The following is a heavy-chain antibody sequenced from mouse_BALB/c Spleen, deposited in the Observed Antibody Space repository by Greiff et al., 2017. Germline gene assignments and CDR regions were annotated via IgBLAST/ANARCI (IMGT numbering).Heavy chain of an antibody. CDR3: ARDYYGTPYFDY. CDR1: GFTFSDYY. J-gene: IGHJ2*01. CDR2: ISDGGSYT. Sequence: EVQLVESGGGLVKPGGSLKLSCAASGFTFSDYYMYWVRQTPEKRLEWVATISDGGSYTYYPDSVKGRFTISRDNAKNNLYLQMSSLKSEDTAMYYCARDYYGTPYFDYWGQGTTLTVSS. V-gene: IGHV5-4*02. D-gene: IGHD1-1*01.